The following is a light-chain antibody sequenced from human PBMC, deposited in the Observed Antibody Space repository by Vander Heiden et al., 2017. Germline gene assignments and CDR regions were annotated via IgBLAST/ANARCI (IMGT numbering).Light chain of an antibody. V-gene: IGLV2-23*02. CDR2: EVS. J-gene: IGLJ3*02. Sequence: QSALTQPASVSGSPGQSITISCTGTSSDVGSYNLVSWYQQHPGKAPQLMIYEVSKRPSGVSNRFSGSKSGNTASLTISGLQAEDEADYYCCPYAGSSGRVFGGGTKLTVL. CDR3: CPYAGSSGRV. CDR1: SSDVGSYNL.